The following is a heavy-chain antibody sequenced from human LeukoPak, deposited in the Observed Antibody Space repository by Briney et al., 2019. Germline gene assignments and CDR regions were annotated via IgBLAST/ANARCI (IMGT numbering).Heavy chain of an antibody. Sequence: GRSLRLSCAASGFTFSSYGMHWVRQAPGKGLEWVAFIRYDGSNKYYADSVKGRFTISRDNSKNTLYLQMNSLRAEDTAVYYCAKDFLTEIWFGDYMDVWGKGTTVTISS. V-gene: IGHV3-30*02. D-gene: IGHD3-10*01. CDR1: GFTFSSYG. J-gene: IGHJ6*03. CDR3: AKDFLTEIWFGDYMDV. CDR2: IRYDGSNK.